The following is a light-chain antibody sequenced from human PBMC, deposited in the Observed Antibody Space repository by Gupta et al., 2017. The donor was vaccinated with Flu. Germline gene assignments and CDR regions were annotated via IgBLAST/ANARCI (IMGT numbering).Light chain of an antibody. Sequence: QSALTQPRSVSGSPGQSVALSCTGTSSDVDAYNYVSWYQQNPGKAPKLIIYDVTKRSSGDPDRFTGSKTGNTAALTISGRQPGDEADYHCCSFVAASFFGGGTKLTVL. CDR1: SSDVDAYNY. CDR3: CSFVAASF. J-gene: IGLJ2*01. V-gene: IGLV2-11*01. CDR2: DVT.